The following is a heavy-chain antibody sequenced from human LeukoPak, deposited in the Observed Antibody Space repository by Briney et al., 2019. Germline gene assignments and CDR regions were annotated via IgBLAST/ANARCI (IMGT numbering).Heavy chain of an antibody. CDR1: GYTFTSYG. CDR2: ISAYNGNT. D-gene: IGHD3-22*01. CDR3: ARITPYYYDSSGQLDY. J-gene: IGHJ4*02. V-gene: IGHV1-18*01. Sequence: ASVKVSCKASGYTFTSYGISWVRQAPGQGLEWMGWISAYNGNTNYAQKLQGRVTMTTDTSTSTAYMELRSLRSDDTAVYYCARITPYYYDSSGQLDYWGQGTLVTVSS.